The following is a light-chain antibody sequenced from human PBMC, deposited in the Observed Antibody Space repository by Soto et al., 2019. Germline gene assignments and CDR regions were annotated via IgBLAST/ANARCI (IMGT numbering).Light chain of an antibody. CDR3: SSYTSSNTLV. V-gene: IGLV2-14*01. Sequence: QSVLTQPASVSGSPGQSITISCTGASSDVGDYNYVSWYQQHPAKAPKLLIFEVTNRPSGVSNRFSGSKSGNTASLTISGLQAEDEADYSCSSYTSSNTLVFGTGTKVTVL. CDR1: SSDVGDYNY. CDR2: EVT. J-gene: IGLJ1*01.